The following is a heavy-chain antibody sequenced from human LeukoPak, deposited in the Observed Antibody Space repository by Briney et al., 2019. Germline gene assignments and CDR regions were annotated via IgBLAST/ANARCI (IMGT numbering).Heavy chain of an antibody. J-gene: IGHJ4*02. D-gene: IGHD5-18*01. CDR2: ISSSSSYI. V-gene: IGHV3-21*01. CDR3: AREAVREFHMDTAMGGGDY. CDR1: GFTFSSYS. Sequence: GGSLRLSCAASGFTFSSYSMNWVRQAPGKGLEWVSSISSSSSYIYYADSVKGRFTISRDNAKNSLYLQMNSLRAEDTAVYYCAREAVREFHMDTAMGGGDYWGQGTLVTVSS.